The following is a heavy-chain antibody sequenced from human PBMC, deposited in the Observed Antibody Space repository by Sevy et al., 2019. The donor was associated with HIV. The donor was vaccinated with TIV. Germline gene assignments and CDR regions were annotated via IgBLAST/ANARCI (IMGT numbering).Heavy chain of an antibody. V-gene: IGHV4-61*02. CDR3: ARVRTVAGVNGVGWFDP. CDR2: IYPSGRT. D-gene: IGHD2-8*01. CDR1: GGSISSGGYY. Sequence: SETLSLTCTVSGGSISSGGYYWSWIRQPAGEGLEWIGRIYPSGRTNYRPSLKSRVTMSVDTSKNQFSLGLSSVTAADTAVYYCARVRTVAGVNGVGWFDPWGQGTLVTVSS. J-gene: IGHJ5*02.